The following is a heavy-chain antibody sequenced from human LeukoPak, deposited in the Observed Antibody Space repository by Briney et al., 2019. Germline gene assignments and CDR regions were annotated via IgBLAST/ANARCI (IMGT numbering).Heavy chain of an antibody. Sequence: GGSLRLSCAASGFSFSTYVMSWVRQAPGKGLGWVSTITGGGTYYADSVRGRFTIFRDNSKNTLFLQMNSLRAEDTAVYYCVGINIVVVPGGVYFDYWGQGTLVTVSS. J-gene: IGHJ4*02. D-gene: IGHD2-2*01. CDR3: VGINIVVVPGGVYFDY. V-gene: IGHV3-23*01. CDR1: GFSFSTYV. CDR2: ITGGGT.